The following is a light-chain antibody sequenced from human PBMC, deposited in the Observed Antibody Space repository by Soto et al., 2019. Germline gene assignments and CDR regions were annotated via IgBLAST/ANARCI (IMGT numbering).Light chain of an antibody. CDR3: QQTFRTPHT. V-gene: IGKV1-39*01. Sequence: DIQMTQSPASLSASVGDRVTITCRASQTISSYLNWYQQKAGAAPKLLIYSASTLQSGVPSRFSGSGFGTDYTLTISSLQPADFAVYYCQQTFRTPHTFGQGTSWTSN. J-gene: IGKJ2*01. CDR1: QTISSY. CDR2: SAS.